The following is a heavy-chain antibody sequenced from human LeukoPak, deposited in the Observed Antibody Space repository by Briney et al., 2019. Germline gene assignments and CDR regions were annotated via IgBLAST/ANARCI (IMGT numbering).Heavy chain of an antibody. Sequence: SETLSLTCTVSGGSISSSSYYWGWIRQPPGKGLEWIGSIYYSGSTYYNPSLKSRVIISVDTSKNQFSLKLSSVTAADTAVYYCARAVVPAATSYYYYYYMDVWGKGTTVTVSS. CDR2: IYYSGST. CDR3: ARAVVPAATSYYYYYYMDV. J-gene: IGHJ6*03. V-gene: IGHV4-39*07. D-gene: IGHD2-2*01. CDR1: GGSISSSSYY.